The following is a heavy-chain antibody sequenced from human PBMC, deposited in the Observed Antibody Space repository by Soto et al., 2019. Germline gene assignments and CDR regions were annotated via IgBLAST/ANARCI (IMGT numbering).Heavy chain of an antibody. Sequence: ASVKVSCKASGYTFTSYAMHWVRQAPGQRLEWMGWINAGNGNTKYSQKFQGRVTITRDTSASTAYMELSSLRSEDTAVYYCARIGQWEIPGYYYYGMDVWGQGTTVTVSS. CDR2: INAGNGNT. V-gene: IGHV1-3*01. CDR1: GYTFTSYA. CDR3: ARIGQWEIPGYYYYGMDV. J-gene: IGHJ6*02. D-gene: IGHD1-26*01.